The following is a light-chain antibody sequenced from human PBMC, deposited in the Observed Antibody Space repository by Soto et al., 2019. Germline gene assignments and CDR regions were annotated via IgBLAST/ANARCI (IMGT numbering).Light chain of an antibody. J-gene: IGKJ1*01. V-gene: IGKV4-1*01. Sequence: DIVLTQSPDSLAVSLGERATINCKSSQSLLNRSDKKNYLAWYQQRPGQPPNLLIYWASTRQFGVPDRISGSGSGTDFTLTISSLQAEDVAVYYCQQYFNTDWTFCQGTKVEVK. CDR1: QSLLNRSDKKNY. CDR2: WAS. CDR3: QQYFNTDWT.